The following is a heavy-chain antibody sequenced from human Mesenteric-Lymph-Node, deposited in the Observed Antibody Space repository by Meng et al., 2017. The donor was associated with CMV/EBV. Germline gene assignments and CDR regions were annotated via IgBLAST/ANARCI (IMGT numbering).Heavy chain of an antibody. J-gene: IGHJ4*02. D-gene: IGHD6-19*01. CDR1: GFTFSSYD. V-gene: IGHV3-13*01. CDR3: ARYSSTSGYFDS. Sequence: GESLKISCAASGFTFSSYDMHWVRQSKGKGLEWVAGVDISDDTSYADSVKGRFTISRDNVKKSIYLQLINLSPGDTAVYFCARYSSTSGYFDSWGQGMLVTISS. CDR2: VDISDDT.